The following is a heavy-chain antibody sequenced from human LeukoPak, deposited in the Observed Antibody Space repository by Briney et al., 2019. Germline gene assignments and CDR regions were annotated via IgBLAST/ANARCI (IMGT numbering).Heavy chain of an antibody. CDR2: IYYSGST. J-gene: IGHJ4*02. CDR1: GGSISSYY. V-gene: IGHV4-59*12. CDR3: ARPSQGPFDY. Sequence: SETLSLTCTVSGGSISSYYWSWIRQPPGKGLEWIGYIYYSGSTNYNPSLKSRVTISVDTSKNQFSLKLTSVTAADTAVYYCARPSQGPFDYWGQGTLVTVSS.